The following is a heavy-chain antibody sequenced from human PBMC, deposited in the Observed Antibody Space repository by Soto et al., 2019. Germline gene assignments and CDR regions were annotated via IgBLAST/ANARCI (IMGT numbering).Heavy chain of an antibody. Sequence: PGESLKISCQGSGYTFAGHWISWVCQMPGKGLEWMGRIDPSYSYTDYSPTVQGHVTMSADTPINTAYLQWSRRQASDTAVYYCTRQTGYDSSLDYWGQGTLVTVSS. CDR3: TRQTGYDSSLDY. CDR2: IDPSYSYT. CDR1: GYTFAGHW. J-gene: IGHJ4*02. D-gene: IGHD5-12*01. V-gene: IGHV5-10-1*01.